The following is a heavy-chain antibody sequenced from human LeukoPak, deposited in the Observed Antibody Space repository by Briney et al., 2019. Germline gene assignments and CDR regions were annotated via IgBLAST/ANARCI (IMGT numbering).Heavy chain of an antibody. V-gene: IGHV6-1*01. D-gene: IGHD6-6*01. Sequence: SQTLSLTCAISGDSVSSNSASWNWIRQSPSSGLKWLGRTYYRSKWYNDYAVSVKSRITINPDTSKNQFPLQLKSVTPEDTAVYYCARISSSSGLFDYWGQGTLVTVSS. CDR2: TYYRSKWYN. J-gene: IGHJ4*02. CDR1: GDSVSSNSAS. CDR3: ARISSSSGLFDY.